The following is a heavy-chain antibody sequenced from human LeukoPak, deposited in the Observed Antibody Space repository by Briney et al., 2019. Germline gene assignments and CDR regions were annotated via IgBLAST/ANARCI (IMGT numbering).Heavy chain of an antibody. V-gene: IGHV3-30*02. CDR1: GFNFSDYS. J-gene: IGHJ4*02. D-gene: IGHD3-22*01. Sequence: GGSLRLSCAASGFNFSDYSMTWVRQAPGKGLEWVAFIRYDGSNKYYADSVKGRFTISRDNSKNTLYLQMNSLRAEDTAVYYCAKEEVKSYWGQGTLVTVSS. CDR3: AKEEVKSY. CDR2: IRYDGSNK.